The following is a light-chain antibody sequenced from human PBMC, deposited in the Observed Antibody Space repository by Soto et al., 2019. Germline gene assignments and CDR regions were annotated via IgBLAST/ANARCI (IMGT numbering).Light chain of an antibody. CDR3: QQYDNLPGFT. CDR1: QDIRNY. Sequence: MTQSPATLSASVGDRVTITCQASQDIRNYLNWYQQKPGKTPTLLIYDASNLQTGVPSRFSGSGSGTDFTLTISSLQPEDIATYYCQQYDNLPGFTFGPGTKLDIK. J-gene: IGKJ3*01. CDR2: DAS. V-gene: IGKV1-33*01.